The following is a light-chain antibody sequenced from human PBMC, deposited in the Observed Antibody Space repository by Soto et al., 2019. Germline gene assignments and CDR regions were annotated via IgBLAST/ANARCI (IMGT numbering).Light chain of an antibody. Sequence: IQLTQSPSSLSASVGYRFTITCRASQGISSYLAWYQQKPGKAPKLLIYAASTLQSGVPSRFSGSGSGTDFTLTIRSLQSEDFAVYYCQQYNNWPPVTFGQGTTGDIK. CDR2: AAS. CDR1: QGISSY. J-gene: IGKJ2*01. V-gene: IGKV1-9*01. CDR3: QQYNNWPPVT.